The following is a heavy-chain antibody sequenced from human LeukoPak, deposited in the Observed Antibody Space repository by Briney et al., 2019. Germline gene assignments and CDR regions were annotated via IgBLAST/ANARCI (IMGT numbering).Heavy chain of an antibody. J-gene: IGHJ6*02. V-gene: IGHV4-34*01. Sequence: SETLSLTCAVYGGSFSGYYWSWIRQPPGKGLEWIGEINHSGSTNCNPSLKSRVTISVDTSKNQFSLKLSSVTAADTAVYYCARASLPYGMDVWGQGTTVTVSS. CDR2: INHSGST. CDR3: ARASLPYGMDV. CDR1: GGSFSGYY.